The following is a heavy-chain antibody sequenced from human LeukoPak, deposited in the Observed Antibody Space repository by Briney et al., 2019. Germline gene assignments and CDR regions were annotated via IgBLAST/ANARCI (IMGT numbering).Heavy chain of an antibody. CDR1: GFSFSRYG. J-gene: IGHJ4*02. V-gene: IGHV3-48*04. CDR2: IRSSDSTT. D-gene: IGHD3-22*01. CDR3: AKRADSSAHSFDY. Sequence: GGSLRLSCAASGFSFSRYGMKWVRQAPGKGLEWLSYIRSSDSTTYYADSVKGRFTISRDNAKNSLYLQVDSLRVEDTAVYYCAKRADSSAHSFDYWGQGTLVTVSS.